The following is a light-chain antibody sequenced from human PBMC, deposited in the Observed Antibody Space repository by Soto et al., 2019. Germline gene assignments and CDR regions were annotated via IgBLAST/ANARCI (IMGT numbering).Light chain of an antibody. J-gene: IGKJ4*01. CDR1: QSVASLH. V-gene: IGKV3-15*01. CDR3: QQYNNWPLLT. CDR2: GAS. Sequence: DIVLKQSRGTLSLSPGERATLACRASQSVASLHLAWYQQKPGQAPRLLIYGASTRATGIPFKFIGSGSGTEFTLNISSLQSEDFAVYYCQQYNNWPLLTCGGGPTGDIK.